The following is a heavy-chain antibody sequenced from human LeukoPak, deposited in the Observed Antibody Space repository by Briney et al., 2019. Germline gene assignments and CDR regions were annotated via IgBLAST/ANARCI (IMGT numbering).Heavy chain of an antibody. Sequence: ASVKVSCKASGYTFTSYAMNWVRQAPGQGLEWMRWINTNTGNPTYAQGFTGRFVFSLDTSVSTAYLQISSLKAEDTAVYYCARGYCSGGSCYLRMDFDYWGQGTLVTVSS. D-gene: IGHD2-15*01. CDR2: INTNTGNP. CDR3: ARGYCSGGSCYLRMDFDY. J-gene: IGHJ4*02. CDR1: GYTFTSYA. V-gene: IGHV7-4-1*02.